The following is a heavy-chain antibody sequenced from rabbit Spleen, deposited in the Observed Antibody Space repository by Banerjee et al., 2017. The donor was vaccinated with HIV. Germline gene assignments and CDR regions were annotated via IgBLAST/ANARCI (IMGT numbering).Heavy chain of an antibody. Sequence: QSLEESGGGLVQPGGSLKLSCKASGFDFSTYSMSWVRQAPGKGLEWIACINIVTGKSVYASWAKGRFTMSRTSSTTVTLQMTSLTAADTATYFCARDLVAVIGWNFNLWGQGTLVTVS. V-gene: IGHV1S40*01. J-gene: IGHJ4*01. D-gene: IGHD1-1*01. CDR3: ARDLVAVIGWNFNL. CDR2: INIVTGKS. CDR1: GFDFSTYS.